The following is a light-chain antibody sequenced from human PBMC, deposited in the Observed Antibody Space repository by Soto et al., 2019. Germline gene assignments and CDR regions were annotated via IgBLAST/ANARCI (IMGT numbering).Light chain of an antibody. CDR1: QSVSSY. V-gene: IGKV3-11*01. Sequence: EIVLTQSPATLSLSPGERATLSCRASQSVSSYLAWYQQKPGQAPRLLIYDASNRSTGIPARFSGNGSGTYFTLTISSLEPEDFAVYYCQQRSNWPPQYTFGQGTKLEIK. J-gene: IGKJ2*01. CDR3: QQRSNWPPQYT. CDR2: DAS.